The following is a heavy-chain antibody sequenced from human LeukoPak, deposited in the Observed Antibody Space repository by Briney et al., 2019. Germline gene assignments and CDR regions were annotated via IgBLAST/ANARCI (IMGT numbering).Heavy chain of an antibody. D-gene: IGHD2-2*02. CDR2: IRYDGSNK. Sequence: PGGSLRLSCAASGFTFSSYGMHWVRQAPGKGLEWVAFIRYDGSNKYYADSVKGRFTISRDNSKNTLYLQMNSLRAEDTAVHYCAKDSIVVVPAAIGTWGQGTLVTVSS. J-gene: IGHJ1*01. V-gene: IGHV3-30*02. CDR3: AKDSIVVVPAAIGT. CDR1: GFTFSSYG.